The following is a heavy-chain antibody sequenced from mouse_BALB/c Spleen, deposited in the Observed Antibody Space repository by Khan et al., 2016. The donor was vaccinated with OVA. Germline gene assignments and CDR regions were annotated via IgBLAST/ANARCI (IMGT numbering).Heavy chain of an antibody. Sequence: EVELVESGGGLVQPGGSRKLSCAASGFTFSDYGMAWVRQAPGKGPEWVAFISDLAYTFYYADTVTGRFTLSIEHAKKTLYLEMSSLRSGDTAMYYCARGGGTAPFAYWGQGTLVTVSA. CDR2: ISDLAYTF. CDR1: GFTFSDYG. J-gene: IGHJ3*01. D-gene: IGHD1-2*01. V-gene: IGHV5-15*02. CDR3: ARGGGTAPFAY.